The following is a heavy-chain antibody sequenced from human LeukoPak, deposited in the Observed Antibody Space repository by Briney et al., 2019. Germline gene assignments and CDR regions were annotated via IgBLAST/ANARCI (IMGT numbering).Heavy chain of an antibody. CDR3: TRDRSSSPHYGSFDP. Sequence: GGSLRLSCTASGFTFGDYAMSWVRQAPGKGLEWVGFIRSKAYGGTTEYAASVKGRFTISRDDSKSIAYLQMNSLKTEDTAVYYCTRDRSSSPHYGSFDPWGQGTLVTVSS. CDR1: GFTFGDYA. CDR2: IRSKAYGGTT. V-gene: IGHV3-49*04. J-gene: IGHJ5*02. D-gene: IGHD4-17*01.